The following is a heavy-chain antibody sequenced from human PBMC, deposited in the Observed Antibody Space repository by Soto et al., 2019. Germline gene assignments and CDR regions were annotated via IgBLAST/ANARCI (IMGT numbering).Heavy chain of an antibody. J-gene: IGHJ6*02. CDR3: ARKGYIGNFGLAV. CDR2: ISISTGNT. V-gene: IGHV1-18*01. CDR1: GYTFTNYD. Sequence: QVQLVQSGAEVKRPGASVKVSCKASGYTFTNYDVAWVRRAPGQGLQWMGWISISTGNTYYEQSFQGRVTMTTDTITTTGYMEVRSLRSDDTAVYYCARKGYIGNFGLAVWGQGTNVTVSS. D-gene: IGHD5-12*01.